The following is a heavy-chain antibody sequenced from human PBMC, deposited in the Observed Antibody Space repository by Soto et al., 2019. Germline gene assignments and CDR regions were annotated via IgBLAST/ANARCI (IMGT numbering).Heavy chain of an antibody. CDR3: ARCPPSYCTSGRFDP. J-gene: IGHJ5*02. CDR2: IYPGDSDT. V-gene: IGHV5-51*01. D-gene: IGHD2-8*01. CDR1: GYSFSTYW. Sequence: GESLKISCKASGYSFSTYWIAWVRQMPGKGLEWMGIIYPGDSDTGYSPSFQGQVTISADKSISTAYLQWSSLKASDTAMYYCARCPPSYCTSGRFDPWGQGTLVTVSS.